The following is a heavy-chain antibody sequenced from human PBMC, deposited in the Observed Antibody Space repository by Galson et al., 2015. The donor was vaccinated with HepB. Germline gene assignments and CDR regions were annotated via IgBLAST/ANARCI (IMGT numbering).Heavy chain of an antibody. CDR1: GFTFSDYY. CDR2: IGSSGTTTI. CDR3: ARAALGWFDP. J-gene: IGHJ5*02. Sequence: SLRLSCAASGFTFSDYYMSWIRQAPGEGLEWVSYIGSSGTTTIYYADSVKGRFTISRDNAKNSLYLQMNSLRAEDTAVYYCARAALGWFDPWGQGTLVTVSS. D-gene: IGHD6-25*01. V-gene: IGHV3-11*01.